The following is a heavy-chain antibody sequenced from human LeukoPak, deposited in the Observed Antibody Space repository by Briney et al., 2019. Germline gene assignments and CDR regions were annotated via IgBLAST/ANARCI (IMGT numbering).Heavy chain of an antibody. CDR1: GFTFSSYS. CDR2: ISSSGSTI. V-gene: IGHV3-48*04. D-gene: IGHD3-10*01. J-gene: IGHJ5*01. Sequence: GGSLRLSCAASGFTFSSYSMNWVRQAPGKGLEWVSYISSSGSTIYYADSVKGRFTISRDNAKNSLYLQMNSLRAEDTAVHYCARARRSGGITLIRGVKDRGWFDSWGQGTLVTVSS. CDR3: ARARRSGGITLIRGVKDRGWFDS.